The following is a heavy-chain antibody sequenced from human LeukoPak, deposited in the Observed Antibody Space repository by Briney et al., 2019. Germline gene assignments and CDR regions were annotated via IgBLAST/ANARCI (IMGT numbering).Heavy chain of an antibody. J-gene: IGHJ4*02. CDR1: GYSFTSYW. Sequence: GESLKISCKGSGYSFTSYWIGWVRQMPGKGLEWMGIIYPGDSDTRYSPSFQGQVTISADKSISTAYLQWSSLKASDTAIYYCAKGAYCTNGVCSLDYWGQGTLVTVSS. CDR3: AKGAYCTNGVCSLDY. D-gene: IGHD2-8*01. CDR2: IYPGDSDT. V-gene: IGHV5-51*01.